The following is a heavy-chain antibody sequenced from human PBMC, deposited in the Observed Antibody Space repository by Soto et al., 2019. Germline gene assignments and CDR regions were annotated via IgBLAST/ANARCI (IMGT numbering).Heavy chain of an antibody. D-gene: IGHD1-26*01. CDR2: ISYDGSNK. J-gene: IGHJ6*01. Sequence: QVQLVESGGGVVQPGRSLRLSCAASGFTFSSYGMHWVRQAPGKGLEWVAVISYDGSNKYYADSVKGRFTITRDNSKNTLYLQMNSLRAEDTAVYYCAKDHSAREGMDVW. CDR3: AKDHSAREGMDV. V-gene: IGHV3-30*18. CDR1: GFTFSSYG.